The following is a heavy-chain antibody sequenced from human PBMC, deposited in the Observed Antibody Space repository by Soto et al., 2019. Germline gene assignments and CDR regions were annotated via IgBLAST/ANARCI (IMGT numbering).Heavy chain of an antibody. CDR3: ARVDCSSTSCYGGNWFDP. D-gene: IGHD2-2*01. J-gene: IGHJ5*02. V-gene: IGHV4-34*01. Sequence: SETLSLTCAVYGGSFSGYYWSWIRQPPGKGLEWIGEINHSGSTNYNPSLKSRVTISVDASKNQFSLKLSSVTAADTAVYYCARVDCSSTSCYGGNWFDPWGQGTLVTVSS. CDR2: INHSGST. CDR1: GGSFSGYY.